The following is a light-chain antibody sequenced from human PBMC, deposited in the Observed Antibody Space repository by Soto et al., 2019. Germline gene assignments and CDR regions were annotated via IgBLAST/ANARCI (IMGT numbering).Light chain of an antibody. Sequence: EIVLTQSPATLSLSPGAAATLSCRASQSVSSYLAWYQQKPGQAHRLLIYGASSRATGIPDRFSGSGSGTDFTLTISSLEPEDFAVYYCQQRSNWITFGQGTRLEIK. CDR3: QQRSNWIT. J-gene: IGKJ5*01. CDR1: QSVSSY. V-gene: IGKV3-11*01. CDR2: GAS.